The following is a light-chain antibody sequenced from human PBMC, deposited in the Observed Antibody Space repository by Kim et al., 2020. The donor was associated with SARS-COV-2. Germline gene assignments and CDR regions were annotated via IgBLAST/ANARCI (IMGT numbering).Light chain of an antibody. CDR1: SSDVGGYNY. CDR2: DVS. J-gene: IGLJ3*02. CDR3: SSYTSSSTSWV. V-gene: IGLV2-14*01. Sequence: QSALTQPASVSGSPGQSITISCTGTSSDVGGYNYVSWYQQHPGKAPKLMIYDVSKRPSGGSNRFSGSKSGNTASLTISGLQAEDEADYYCSSYTSSSTSWVFGGGTQLTVL.